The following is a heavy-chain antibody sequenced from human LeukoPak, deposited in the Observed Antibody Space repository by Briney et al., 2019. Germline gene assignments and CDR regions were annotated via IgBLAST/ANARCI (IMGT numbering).Heavy chain of an antibody. V-gene: IGHV3-23*01. CDR3: TKDRRGPAAGTWYFDS. D-gene: IGHD6-13*01. CDR2: ITAIDGRT. CDR1: GFTFSSYA. J-gene: IGHJ4*02. Sequence: PGGSLRLSCAASGFTFSSYAMSWVRQAPGRGLEWVSSITAIDGRTYYADSVRSRFTISRDNSKNTVYLQLNSLRAGDTAIYYCTKDRRGPAAGTWYFDSWGQGTLVTVSS.